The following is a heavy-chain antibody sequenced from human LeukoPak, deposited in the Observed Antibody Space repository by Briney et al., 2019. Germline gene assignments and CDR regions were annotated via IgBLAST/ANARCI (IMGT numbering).Heavy chain of an antibody. CDR3: ASLYYDSSGYQCYFDY. J-gene: IGHJ4*02. Sequence: ASETLSLTCTVSGGSISSYYWSWIRQPPGKGLEWIGYIYYSGSTNYNPSLKSRVTISVDTSKNQFSLKLSSVTAADTAVYYCASLYYDSSGYQCYFDYWGQGTLVTVSS. CDR1: GGSISSYY. D-gene: IGHD3-22*01. V-gene: IGHV4-59*01. CDR2: IYYSGST.